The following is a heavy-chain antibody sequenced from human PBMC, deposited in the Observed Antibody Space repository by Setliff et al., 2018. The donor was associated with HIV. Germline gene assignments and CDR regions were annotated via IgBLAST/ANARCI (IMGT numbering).Heavy chain of an antibody. CDR3: ARDNYYDSSGAIGY. D-gene: IGHD3-22*01. CDR1: AYTLIDSG. V-gene: IGHV1-18*01. Sequence: ASVKVSCKASAYTLIDSGVTWVRQAPGQRLEWMGWISAYNGNTNYAQNFQGRVSITADASTSTAYMELSSLTSEDTAVYYCARDNYYDSSGAIGYWGQGTLVTVSS. CDR2: ISAYNGNT. J-gene: IGHJ4*02.